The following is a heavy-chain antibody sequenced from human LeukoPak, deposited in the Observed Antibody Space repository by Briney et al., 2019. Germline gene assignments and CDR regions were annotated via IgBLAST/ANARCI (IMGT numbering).Heavy chain of an antibody. CDR1: GASISGHY. D-gene: IGHD3-16*01. J-gene: IGHJ4*02. V-gene: IGHV4-59*11. CDR2: VYYSGYT. CDR3: ARDGGIMAIDY. Sequence: PSETLSLTCTVSGASISGHYWSWIRQPPGKGLEWIAYVYYSGYTSYNPSLESRVTISLDTSKNQFSLKLTSVTAADTAVYYCARDGGIMAIDYWGQGTLVTVSS.